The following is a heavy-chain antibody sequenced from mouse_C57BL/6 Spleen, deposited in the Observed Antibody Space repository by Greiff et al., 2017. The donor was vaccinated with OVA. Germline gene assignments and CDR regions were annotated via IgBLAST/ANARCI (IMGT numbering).Heavy chain of an antibody. D-gene: IGHD2-2*01. CDR2: IRNKANGYTT. CDR3: ARNGYDDGAFAY. Sequence: EVHLVESGGGLVQPGGSLSLSCAASGFTFTDYYMSWVRQPPGKALEWLGFIRNKANGYTTEYSASVKGRFTISRDNSQSILYLQMNALRAEDSATYYCARNGYDDGAFAYWGQGTLVTVSA. V-gene: IGHV7-3*01. J-gene: IGHJ3*01. CDR1: GFTFTDYY.